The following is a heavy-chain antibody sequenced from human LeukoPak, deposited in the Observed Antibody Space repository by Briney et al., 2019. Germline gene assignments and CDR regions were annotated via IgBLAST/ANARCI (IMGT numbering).Heavy chain of an antibody. CDR2: ISYDGSNK. Sequence: GRSLRLSCAASGFTLSSYAMHWVRQAPGKGLEWVAVISYDGSNKYYADSVKGRFTISRDNSKNTLYLQMNSLRAEDTAVYYCARPDVPGGPWAFDIWGQGTMVTVSS. V-gene: IGHV3-30-3*01. J-gene: IGHJ3*02. CDR1: GFTLSSYA. D-gene: IGHD4-23*01. CDR3: ARPDVPGGPWAFDI.